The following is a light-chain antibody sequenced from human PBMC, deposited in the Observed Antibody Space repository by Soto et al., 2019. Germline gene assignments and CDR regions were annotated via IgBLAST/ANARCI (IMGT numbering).Light chain of an antibody. J-gene: IGLJ1*01. CDR1: STDVGGSNN. V-gene: IGLV2-11*01. CDR2: DVS. Sequence: QSALTQPRSVSGSHGQSVTFSCTGTSTDVGGSNNVSWYQQHPGKAPKLMIYDVSERPSGVPDRFSGSKSGNTAYLTIYGLKAEDEADYYCCSYAVTFYVFGTGTKVTV. CDR3: CSYAVTFYV.